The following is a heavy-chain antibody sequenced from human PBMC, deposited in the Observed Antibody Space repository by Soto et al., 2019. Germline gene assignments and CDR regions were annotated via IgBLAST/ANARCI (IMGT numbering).Heavy chain of an antibody. D-gene: IGHD3-10*01. CDR2: IYYSGST. J-gene: IGHJ5*02. Sequence: STSYRTRIRQPPGKGLEWIGYIYYSGSTNYNPSLKSRVTISVDTSKNQFSLKLSSVTAADTAVYYCARDQPISRGLSSWGQLSLVTVS. CDR1: STSY. CDR3: ARDQPISRGLSS. V-gene: IGHV4-59*01.